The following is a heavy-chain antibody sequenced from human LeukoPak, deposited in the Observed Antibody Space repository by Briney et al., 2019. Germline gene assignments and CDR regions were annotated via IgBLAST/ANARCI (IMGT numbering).Heavy chain of an antibody. CDR2: ISGSGGST. CDR1: GFTFSSYA. Sequence: PGGSLRLSCAASGFTFSSYAMSWVRQAPGKGLEWVSAISGSGGSTYYADSVKGRFTISRDTSKDTVYLQMNTLSAEDTAVYYCAKGIITVLRGVFAPIDYWGQGTLVTVSS. J-gene: IGHJ4*02. D-gene: IGHD3-10*01. V-gene: IGHV3-23*01. CDR3: AKGIITVLRGVFAPIDY.